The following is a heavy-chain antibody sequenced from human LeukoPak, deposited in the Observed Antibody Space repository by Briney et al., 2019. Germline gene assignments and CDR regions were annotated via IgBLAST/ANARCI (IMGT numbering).Heavy chain of an antibody. J-gene: IGHJ5*02. V-gene: IGHV1-69*13. CDR2: IIPIFGTA. CDR3: ARDPLSYDSSGKDWFYL. CDR1: GGTFSSYA. Sequence: SVKVSCKASGGTFSSYAISWVRQAPGQGLEWMGGIIPIFGTANYAQKFQGRVTITADESTSTAYMELSSLRSEDTAVYYCARDPLSYDSSGKDWFYLWGQGTLVTVSS. D-gene: IGHD3-22*01.